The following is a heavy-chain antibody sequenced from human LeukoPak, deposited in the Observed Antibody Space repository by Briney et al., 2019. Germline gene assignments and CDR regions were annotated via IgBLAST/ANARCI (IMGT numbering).Heavy chain of an antibody. CDR3: ARGPSHWSGYYDAHFDY. CDR2: INPNSGGT. J-gene: IGHJ4*02. V-gene: IGHV1-2*06. D-gene: IGHD3-3*01. CDR1: GYTLTELS. Sequence: ASVKVSCKVSGYTLTELSMHWVRQAPGQGLEWMGRINPNSGGTNYARKFQGRVTMTRDTSISTAYMELSRLRSDDTAVYYCARGPSHWSGYYDAHFDYWGQGTLVTVSS.